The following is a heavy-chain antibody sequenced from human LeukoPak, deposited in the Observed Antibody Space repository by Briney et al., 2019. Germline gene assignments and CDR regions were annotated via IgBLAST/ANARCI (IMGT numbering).Heavy chain of an antibody. V-gene: IGHV3-33*06. CDR2: IWYDGSNK. CDR3: AKGGYHDSSGPRAFDI. D-gene: IGHD3-22*01. J-gene: IGHJ3*02. CDR1: GFTFSSYG. Sequence: PGRSLRLSCAASGFTFSSYGMHWVRQAPGKGLEWVAVIWYDGSNKYYADSVKGRFTISRDNSKNTLYLQMNSLRAEDTAVYYCAKGGYHDSSGPRAFDIWGQGTMVTVSS.